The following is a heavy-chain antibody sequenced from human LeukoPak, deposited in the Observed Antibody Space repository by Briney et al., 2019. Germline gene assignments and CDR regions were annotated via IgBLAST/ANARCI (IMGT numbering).Heavy chain of an antibody. J-gene: IGHJ4*02. D-gene: IGHD3-10*01. CDR2: IIPTFGTA. CDR1: GCTLGSYV. Sequence: GASVRVSRKAAGCTLGSYVISWVREAPGQGLEWMGRIIPTFGTANSAKKFQGRVAITTDESTSTAYMELSSLRSEDTAVYYCATQLNYYYGSGSPGIFDYWGQGTLVTVSS. CDR3: ATQLNYYYGSGSPGIFDY. V-gene: IGHV1-69*05.